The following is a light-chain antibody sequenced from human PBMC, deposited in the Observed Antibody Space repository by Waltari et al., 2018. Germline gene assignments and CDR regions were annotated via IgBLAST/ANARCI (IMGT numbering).Light chain of an antibody. CDR3: ATWDDTLNMV. CDR2: RND. Sequence: QSVLTQPPSASETPGQRVTISCSGSSSNIGTYFLYWYQQLPGTAPKLLIYRNDQRPSGVPYRFSGSKSCTSASRAISGLQSEDEADYYGATWDDTLNMVFGGGTKLTVL. J-gene: IGLJ2*01. V-gene: IGLV1-47*01. CDR1: SSNIGTYF.